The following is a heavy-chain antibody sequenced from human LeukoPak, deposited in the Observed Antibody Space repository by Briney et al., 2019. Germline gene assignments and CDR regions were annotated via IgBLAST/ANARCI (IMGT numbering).Heavy chain of an antibody. CDR3: AVQIDSSRWYLGWFDP. CDR1: GGSISSYY. V-gene: IGHV4-4*07. J-gene: IGHJ5*02. D-gene: IGHD6-13*01. Sequence: PSETLSLTCTVSGGSISSYYWSWIRQPAGKGLEWIGRIYNSGSTNSNPSLKSRVTMSVDTSKNQFSLKLTSVTAADTAVYYCAVQIDSSRWYLGWFDPWGQGTLVTVSS. CDR2: IYNSGST.